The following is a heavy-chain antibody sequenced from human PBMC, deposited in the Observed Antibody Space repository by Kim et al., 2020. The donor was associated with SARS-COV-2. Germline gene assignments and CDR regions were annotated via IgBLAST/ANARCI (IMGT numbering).Heavy chain of an antibody. V-gene: IGHV3-23*01. CDR3: VKGTPSIDGNFDY. CDR1: GFTFSTYA. CDR2: ITGSSENT. D-gene: IGHD4-17*01. Sequence: GGSLRLSCAASGFTFSTYAMTWVRQAPGKGLEWVSVITGSSENTYYADSVKGRFAISRDNSKNTLYLQMNSLRAEDTAVYYCVKGTPSIDGNFDYLGQGT. J-gene: IGHJ4*02.